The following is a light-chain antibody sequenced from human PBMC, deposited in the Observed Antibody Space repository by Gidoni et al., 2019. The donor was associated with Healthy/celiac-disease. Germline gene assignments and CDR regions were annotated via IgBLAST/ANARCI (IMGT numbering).Light chain of an antibody. V-gene: IGKV3-20*01. CDR2: GAS. J-gene: IGKJ1*01. Sequence: EIVLTQSPGTLSLSPGERATLSCRASQSVSSTYLAWYLQKPGQAPRLLIYGASSRVTGVPDRFSGSGSGTDFTLTISRLEPEDFAVYYCQQGAFXQXTKVEMK. CDR3: QQGA. CDR1: QSVSSTY.